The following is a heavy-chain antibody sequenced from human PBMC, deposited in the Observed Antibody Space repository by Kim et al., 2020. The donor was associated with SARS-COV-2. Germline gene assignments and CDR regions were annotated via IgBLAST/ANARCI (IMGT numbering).Heavy chain of an antibody. Sequence: GESLKISCKGSGYSFTSYWISWVRQMPGKGLEWMGRIDPSDSYTNYSPSFQGHVTISADKSISTAYLQWSSLKASDTAMYYCARHGFEGYDDIVVVPAAITNWFDPWGQRTLVTVSS. CDR1: GYSFTSYW. D-gene: IGHD2-2*02. CDR3: ARHGFEGYDDIVVVPAAITNWFDP. J-gene: IGHJ5*02. CDR2: IDPSDSYT. V-gene: IGHV5-10-1*01.